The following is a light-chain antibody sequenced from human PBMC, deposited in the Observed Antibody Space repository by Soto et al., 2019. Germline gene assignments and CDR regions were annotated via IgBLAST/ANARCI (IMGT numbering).Light chain of an antibody. CDR3: QQYNYYRT. V-gene: IGKV1-5*01. Sequence: DIQRTQSPSTLCASVGDRVTIACRASQSISSWLAWFQQKPGKAPKLLIYDASTLESGVPSRFSGSGSGTEFTLTISSLQPDDFATYYCQQYNYYRTFGQGTKVDI. CDR1: QSISSW. J-gene: IGKJ1*01. CDR2: DAS.